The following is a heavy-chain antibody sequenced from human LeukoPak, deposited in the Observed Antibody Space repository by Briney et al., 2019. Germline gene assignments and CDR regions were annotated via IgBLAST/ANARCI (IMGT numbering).Heavy chain of an antibody. Sequence: PSETLSLTCAVYGGSFSGYYWSWIRQPPGKGLEWIGEINHSGSTNYNPSLKSRVTRSVDTSKNQFSLKLSSVTAADTAVYYCARVGATTPYYYYYMDVWGKGTTVTISS. J-gene: IGHJ6*03. CDR1: GGSFSGYY. D-gene: IGHD1-26*01. V-gene: IGHV4-34*01. CDR2: INHSGST. CDR3: ARVGATTPYYYYYMDV.